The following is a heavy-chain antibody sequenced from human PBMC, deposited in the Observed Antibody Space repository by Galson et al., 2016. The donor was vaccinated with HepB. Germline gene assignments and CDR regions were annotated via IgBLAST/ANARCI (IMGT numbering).Heavy chain of an antibody. CDR1: GFTFSSYE. V-gene: IGHV3-48*03. Sequence: SLRLSCAASGFTFSSYEMNWVRQAPGKGPEWVSYISSSGNTIYCADSVKGRFTISRDNAKNSLYLQMNSLRAEDTAVYYCASYPGYFPGNWGQGTLVTVSS. J-gene: IGHJ4*02. D-gene: IGHD3-9*01. CDR3: ASYPGYFPGN. CDR2: ISSSGNTI.